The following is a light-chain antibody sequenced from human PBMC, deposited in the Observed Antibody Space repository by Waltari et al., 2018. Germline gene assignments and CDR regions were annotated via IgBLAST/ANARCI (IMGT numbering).Light chain of an antibody. CDR3: QQSYSTLTLT. CDR1: QSISSY. V-gene: IGKV1-39*01. Sequence: DIQMTQSPSSLSASVGDRVTITCRASQSISSYLIWYQQKPGKAPKLLIYAASSLQSGVPSRFSGSGSWTDFTLTISSLQPEDFATYYCQQSYSTLTLTFGGGTKVEIK. J-gene: IGKJ4*01. CDR2: AAS.